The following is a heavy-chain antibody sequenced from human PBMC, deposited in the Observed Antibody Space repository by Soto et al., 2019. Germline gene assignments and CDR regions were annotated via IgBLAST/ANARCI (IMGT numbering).Heavy chain of an antibody. CDR3: AREIMVRGVIIPFDY. Sequence: GGSLRLSCAASGFTFSSYGMHWVRQAPGKGLEWVAVIWYDGSNKYYADSVKGRFTISRDNSKNTLYLQMNSLRAEDTAVYYCAREIMVRGVIIPFDYWGQGTLVTVSS. J-gene: IGHJ4*02. V-gene: IGHV3-33*01. D-gene: IGHD3-10*01. CDR2: IWYDGSNK. CDR1: GFTFSSYG.